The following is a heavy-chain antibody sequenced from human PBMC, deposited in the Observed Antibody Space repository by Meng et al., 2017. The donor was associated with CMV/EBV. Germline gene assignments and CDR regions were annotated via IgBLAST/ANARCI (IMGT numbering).Heavy chain of an antibody. D-gene: IGHD4-17*01. Sequence: GESLKISCAASGFTFSDYWMHWVRQAPGKGLVWVSRINNDGGNTVYADSVKGRFTSSRDNAKNTLYLQINSLRAEDTAVYYCARGLYGPDYWGQGTLVTVSS. CDR2: INNDGGNT. V-gene: IGHV3-74*01. CDR3: ARGLYGPDY. CDR1: GFTFSDYW. J-gene: IGHJ4*02.